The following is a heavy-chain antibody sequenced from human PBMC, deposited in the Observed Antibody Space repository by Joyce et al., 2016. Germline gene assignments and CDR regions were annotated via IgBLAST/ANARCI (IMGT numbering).Heavy chain of an antibody. Sequence: EVQMVESGGGLVQPGGSLRLSCAASGFTFSNSWMNWVRQAPGKGLEWVATINQDESEKSYVDSVMGRFTISRENAENSLHLQMSSRRAEDTAVYYCARLAVYDYVWGNYRPFDYWGQGTLVTVSS. D-gene: IGHD3-16*02. V-gene: IGHV3-7*01. CDR1: GFTFSNSW. CDR2: INQDESEK. CDR3: ARLAVYDYVWGNYRPFDY. J-gene: IGHJ4*02.